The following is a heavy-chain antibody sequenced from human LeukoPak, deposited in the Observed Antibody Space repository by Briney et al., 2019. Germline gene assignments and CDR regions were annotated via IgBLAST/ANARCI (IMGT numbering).Heavy chain of an antibody. J-gene: IGHJ6*03. CDR3: ARGRAVATIPYYMDV. CDR1: GYTFTGYY. V-gene: IGHV1-2*02. CDR2: INPNSGGT. Sequence: ASVKVSCKASGYTFTGYYMHCVRQAPGQGLEWMGWINPNSGGTNYAQKFQDRVTMTRDTSISTAYMELRSLRSDDTAVYYCARGRAVATIPYYMDVWGKGTTVTISS. D-gene: IGHD5-12*01.